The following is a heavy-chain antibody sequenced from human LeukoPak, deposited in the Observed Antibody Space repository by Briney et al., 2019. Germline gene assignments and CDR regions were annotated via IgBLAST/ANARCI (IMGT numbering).Heavy chain of an antibody. CDR3: ARQVIPYGDYDY. Sequence: ASVKVSCKASGYTFTSYGISWVRQAPGQGLEWMGWISAYNGNTNYAQKLQGRVTMTTDTPTSTAYMELRSLRSDDTAVYYCARQVIPYGDYDYWGQGTLVTVSS. V-gene: IGHV1-18*01. J-gene: IGHJ4*02. D-gene: IGHD4-17*01. CDR2: ISAYNGNT. CDR1: GYTFTSYG.